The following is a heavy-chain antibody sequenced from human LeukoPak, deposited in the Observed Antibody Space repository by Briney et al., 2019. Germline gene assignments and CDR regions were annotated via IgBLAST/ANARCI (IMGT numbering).Heavy chain of an antibody. J-gene: IGHJ6*02. CDR2: ISPNSGGT. CDR3: ARDQADIVVVPAAIPNYYYGMDV. CDR1: GYTFTGYY. V-gene: IGHV1-2*02. Sequence: GASVKVSCKASGYTFTGYYMHWVRQAPGQGLEWMGWISPNSGGTNYAQKFQGRVTMTRDTSISTAYMELSRLRSDDTAVYYCARDQADIVVVPAAIPNYYYGMDVWGQGTTVTVSS. D-gene: IGHD2-2*01.